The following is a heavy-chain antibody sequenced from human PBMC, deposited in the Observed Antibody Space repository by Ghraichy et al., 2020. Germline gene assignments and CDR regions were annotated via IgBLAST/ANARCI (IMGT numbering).Heavy chain of an antibody. D-gene: IGHD6-19*01. CDR1: GFTFITYA. Sequence: GGSLRLSCAASGFTFITYAMRWVRQAPGKGLEWVAVIKYDGRKKYFADSVKGRFTISRDNSKNTLYLQMNSLRAEDTAVYYCARERYTGAWYHSGYWGQGTLVTVSS. CDR2: IKYDGRKK. CDR3: ARERYTGAWYHSGY. J-gene: IGHJ4*02. V-gene: IGHV3-30*04.